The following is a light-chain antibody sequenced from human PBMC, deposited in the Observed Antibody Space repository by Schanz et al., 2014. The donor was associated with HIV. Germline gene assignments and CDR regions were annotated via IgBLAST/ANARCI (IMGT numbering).Light chain of an antibody. CDR1: QDISSY. CDR3: QQSYSTPHT. V-gene: IGKV1-9*01. CDR2: AAS. J-gene: IGKJ2*01. Sequence: DIQLTQSPSFLSASVGDRVTLSCRASQDISSYLAWYQQKPGKAPKLLIYAASTLQSGVPSRFSGSGSGTEFTLTISSLQPEDFATYYCQQSYSTPHTFGQGTKLEIK.